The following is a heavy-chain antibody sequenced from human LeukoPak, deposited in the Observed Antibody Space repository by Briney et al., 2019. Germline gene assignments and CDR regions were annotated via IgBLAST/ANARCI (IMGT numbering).Heavy chain of an antibody. CDR1: GFTFSSYG. J-gene: IGHJ5*02. D-gene: IGHD6-13*01. Sequence: PGRSLRLSCAASGFTFSSYGMHWVRQAPGKGLEWVAVISYDGSNKYYADSVKGRFTISRDNSKNTLYLQMNGLRAEDTAVYYCAKEKKSGYSRVENNWFDPWGQGTLVTVSS. CDR3: AKEKKSGYSRVENNWFDP. V-gene: IGHV3-30*18. CDR2: ISYDGSNK.